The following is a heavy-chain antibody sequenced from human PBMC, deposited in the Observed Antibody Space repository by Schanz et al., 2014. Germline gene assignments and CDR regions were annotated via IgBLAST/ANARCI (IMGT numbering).Heavy chain of an antibody. J-gene: IGHJ4*02. Sequence: QVQLVESGGGVVQPGRSLRLSCAASGFTFSSYAMHWVRQAPGKGLEWEALISYDGNNKYYADSVKGRFTISRDNSKNTLYLRMISLRAEDTAMFYCAREIPAGGHFDYWGQGTLVSVSS. D-gene: IGHD2-15*01. CDR2: ISYDGNNK. V-gene: IGHV3-30*04. CDR1: GFTFSSYA. CDR3: AREIPAGGHFDY.